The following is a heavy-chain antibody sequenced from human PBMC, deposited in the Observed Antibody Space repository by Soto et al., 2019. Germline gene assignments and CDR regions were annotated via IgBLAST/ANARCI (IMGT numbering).Heavy chain of an antibody. V-gene: IGHV1-3*01. CDR1: GYTFTSYA. CDR3: ARIFRGDFWSGTKLYYYYMDV. Sequence: GASVKVSCKASGYTFTSYAMHWVRQAPGQRLEWMGWINAGNGNTKYSQKFQGRVTITRDTSASTAYMELSSLRSEDTAVYYCARIFRGDFWSGTKLYYYYMDVWGKGTTVTVSS. CDR2: INAGNGNT. D-gene: IGHD3-3*01. J-gene: IGHJ6*03.